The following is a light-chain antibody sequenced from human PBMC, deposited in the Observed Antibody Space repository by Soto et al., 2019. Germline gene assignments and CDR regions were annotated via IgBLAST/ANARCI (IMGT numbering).Light chain of an antibody. CDR2: AAS. CDR1: QSIASY. V-gene: IGKV1-39*01. CDR3: QQSYSTPIT. Sequence: DIQMTQSPYSLSAFVGDRVTITFRASQSIASYLNWYQQKPGKAPKFLIYAASTLQSGVPSRFSGSGSGTDFTLTISSPQPEDFATYFCQQSYSTPITFGQGTRLEI. J-gene: IGKJ5*01.